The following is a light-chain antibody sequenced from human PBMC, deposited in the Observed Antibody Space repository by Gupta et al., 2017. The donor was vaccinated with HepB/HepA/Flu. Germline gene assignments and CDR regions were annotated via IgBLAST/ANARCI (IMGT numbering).Light chain of an antibody. Sequence: QSALTQPPPVSGSPGQSVMISCTGTSSDVGSYNRVSWYQKPPDTAPKLMIYEVNNRPAGVPDRFSGSKSGNTASLTISGLQAEDEADYYCSSYTSSSNLVFGGGTKVTVL. CDR2: EVN. V-gene: IGLV2-18*02. CDR3: SSYTSSSNLV. J-gene: IGLJ3*02. CDR1: SSDVGSYNR.